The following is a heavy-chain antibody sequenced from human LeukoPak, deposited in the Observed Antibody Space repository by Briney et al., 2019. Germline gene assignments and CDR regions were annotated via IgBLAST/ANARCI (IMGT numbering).Heavy chain of an antibody. CDR2: IYSGGST. Sequence: PGGSLRLSCAASGFTVSSNYMSWVRQAPGKGLEWVSVIYSGGSTYYADSVKGRFTISRDNSKNTLYLQMNSLRAEDTAVYYCAKGEDFWSGYTADYWGQGTLVTVSS. CDR1: GFTVSSNY. D-gene: IGHD3-3*01. CDR3: AKGEDFWSGYTADY. V-gene: IGHV3-53*01. J-gene: IGHJ4*02.